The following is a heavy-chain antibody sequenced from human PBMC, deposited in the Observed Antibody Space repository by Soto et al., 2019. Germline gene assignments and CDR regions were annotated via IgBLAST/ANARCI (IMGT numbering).Heavy chain of an antibody. CDR1: GFTFSSYG. CDR3: AKLPTTVTMPKGFDY. J-gene: IGHJ4*02. Sequence: PGGSLRLSCAASGFTFSSYGMHWVRQAPGKGLEWVAVISYDGSNKYYADSVKGRFTISRDNSKNTLYLQMNSLRAEDTAVYYCAKLPTTVTMPKGFDYWGQGTLVTVSS. V-gene: IGHV3-30*18. D-gene: IGHD4-17*01. CDR2: ISYDGSNK.